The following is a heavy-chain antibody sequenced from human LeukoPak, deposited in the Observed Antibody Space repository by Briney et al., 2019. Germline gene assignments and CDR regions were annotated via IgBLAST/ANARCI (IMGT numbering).Heavy chain of an antibody. CDR3: AKDMGGGGCYSGCAFDI. V-gene: IGHV3-9*03. CDR2: ISWNSGSI. Sequence: PGGSLRLSCAASGFTLDEYAMHWVRQAPGKGLEWVSGISWNSGSIGYADSVKGRFTISRDNAKNSLYLQMNSLRVEDMALYYCAKDMGGGGCYSGCAFDIWGQGTMVTVSP. CDR1: GFTLDEYA. D-gene: IGHD2-21*02. J-gene: IGHJ3*02.